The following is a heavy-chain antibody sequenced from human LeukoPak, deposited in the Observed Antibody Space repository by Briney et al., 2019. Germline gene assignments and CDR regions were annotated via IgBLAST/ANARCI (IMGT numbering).Heavy chain of an antibody. CDR1: GGSISRGDYY. CDR2: IYYSGST. J-gene: IGHJ3*02. Sequence: SETLSLTCTVSGGSISRGDYYWIWIRQPPGKGLEWIGYIYYSGSTYYNPSLKSRVTISVDTSKNQFSLKLSSVTAADTAVYYCARDGYAILDAFDIWGQGTMVTVSS. CDR3: ARDGYAILDAFDI. V-gene: IGHV4-30-4*08. D-gene: IGHD1-1*01.